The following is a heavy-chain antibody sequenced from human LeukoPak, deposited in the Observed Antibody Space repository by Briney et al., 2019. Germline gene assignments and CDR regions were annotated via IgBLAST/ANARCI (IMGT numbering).Heavy chain of an antibody. CDR1: GYSISNGYY. V-gene: IGHV4-38-2*02. CDR3: VGDYGNTQNYFDF. Sequence: SETLSLTCSVSGYSISNGYYCGWIRQAPGKGLEWIGSFFYTGSTYYNPSLKSRVTISVDTSRNQFSLKMTSVTAADTAVYYCVGDYGNTQNYFDFWGQGTLLTVSS. CDR2: FFYTGST. J-gene: IGHJ4*02. D-gene: IGHD4-11*01.